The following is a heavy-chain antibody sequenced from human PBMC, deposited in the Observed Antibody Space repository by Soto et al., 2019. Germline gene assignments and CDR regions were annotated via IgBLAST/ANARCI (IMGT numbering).Heavy chain of an antibody. CDR1: GDSVSSNSAA. CDR3: AKEGITMVRGASRYGMDV. V-gene: IGHV6-1*01. D-gene: IGHD3-10*01. CDR2: TYYRSKWYN. Sequence: SQTLSLTCVISGDSVSSNSAAWNWIRQSPSRGLEWLGRTYYRSKWYNDYGVSVKSRIIINPDTSKNQFSLQLNSVTPEDTAVYYCAKEGITMVRGASRYGMDVWGQGTTVTVSS. J-gene: IGHJ6*02.